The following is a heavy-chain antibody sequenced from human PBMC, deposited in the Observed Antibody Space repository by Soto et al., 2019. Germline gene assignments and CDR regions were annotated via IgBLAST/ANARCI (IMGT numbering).Heavy chain of an antibody. Sequence: GGSLRLSCAASGFTFSSYGMHWVRQAPGKGLEWVAVIWYDGSNKYYADSVKGRFTISRDNSKNTLYLQMNSLRAEETAVYYCARDGCTNGVCPRSLDYYYYMDVWGKGTTVTVSS. J-gene: IGHJ6*03. CDR1: GFTFSSYG. V-gene: IGHV3-33*01. CDR3: ARDGCTNGVCPRSLDYYYYMDV. D-gene: IGHD2-8*01. CDR2: IWYDGSNK.